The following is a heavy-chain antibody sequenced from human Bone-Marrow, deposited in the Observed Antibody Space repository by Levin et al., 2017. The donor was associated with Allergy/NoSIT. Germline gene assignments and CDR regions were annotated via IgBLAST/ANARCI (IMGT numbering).Heavy chain of an antibody. CDR1: GYKFTDYY. J-gene: IGHJ2*01. D-gene: IGHD3-10*01. CDR3: ARDSGRPGTYWYYDL. Sequence: GESLKISCRAAGYKFTDYYIHWVRHAPGQGLEWIGWINPKRGDGKFAPKFQGWVTLTRDASIGTAYMELNKLTPGDTAVYYCARDSGRPGTYWYYDLWGRGTPVSVSS. CDR2: INPKRGDG. V-gene: IGHV1-2*04.